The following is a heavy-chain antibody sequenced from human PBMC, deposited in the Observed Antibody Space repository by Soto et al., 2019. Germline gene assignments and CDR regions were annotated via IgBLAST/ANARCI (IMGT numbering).Heavy chain of an antibody. J-gene: IGHJ4*02. V-gene: IGHV4-4*02. D-gene: IGHD6-13*01. CDR3: ARVSAAGTYFDY. CDR1: GGSISSSNW. Sequence: SETLSLTCAVSGGSISSSNWWSWVRQPPGKGLEWIGEIYHSGSTNYNPSLRSRVTISVDKSKNQFSLKLSSVTAADTAVYYCARVSAAGTYFDYWGQGTLVTVSS. CDR2: IYHSGST.